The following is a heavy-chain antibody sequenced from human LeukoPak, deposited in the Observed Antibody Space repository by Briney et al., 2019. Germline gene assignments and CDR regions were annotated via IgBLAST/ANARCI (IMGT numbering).Heavy chain of an antibody. D-gene: IGHD3-3*01. V-gene: IGHV4-39*07. CDR2: IYYSGST. J-gene: IGHJ4*02. CDR3: ARGAITIFGVVTTFDY. Sequence: SETLSLTCTVSGGSISSSSYYWGWVRQPPGKGLEWVGSIYYSGSTYYNPSLKSRVTISVDTSKNQFSLKLSSVTAADTAVYYCARGAITIFGVVTTFDYWGQGTQVTVSS. CDR1: GGSISSSSYY.